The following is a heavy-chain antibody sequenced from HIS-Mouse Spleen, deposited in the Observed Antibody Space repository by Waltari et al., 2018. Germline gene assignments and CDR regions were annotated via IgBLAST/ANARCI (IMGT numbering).Heavy chain of an antibody. CDR1: GGSTSSSSYY. Sequence: QLQLQESGPGLVTPSETLSLTCTVSGGSTSSSSYYWGWLRQPPGKGLGCIGSIYYSGSTYYNPSLKSRVTISVDTSKNQFSLKLSSVTAADTAVYYCAREIPYSSSWYDWYFDLWGRGTLVTVSS. D-gene: IGHD6-13*01. CDR2: IYYSGST. V-gene: IGHV4-39*07. J-gene: IGHJ2*01. CDR3: AREIPYSSSWYDWYFDL.